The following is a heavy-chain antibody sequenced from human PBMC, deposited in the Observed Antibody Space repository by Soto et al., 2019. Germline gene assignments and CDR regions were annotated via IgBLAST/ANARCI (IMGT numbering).Heavy chain of an antibody. Sequence: QVQLQESGPGLVKPSQTLSLTCTVSGGSIRSAAYYWSWIRQHPGKDLEWIGYISHSGSTYYTPSLKSRVIISADTSKNQFALNLNSVTAADTTFYYCAREYTYGSNFFDCWGQGALVTVSS. CDR3: AREYTYGSNFFDC. V-gene: IGHV4-31*03. D-gene: IGHD5-18*01. J-gene: IGHJ4*02. CDR1: GGSIRSAAYY. CDR2: ISHSGST.